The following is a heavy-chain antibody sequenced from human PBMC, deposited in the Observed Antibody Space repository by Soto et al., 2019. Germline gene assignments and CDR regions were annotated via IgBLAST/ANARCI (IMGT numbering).Heavy chain of an antibody. CDR1: GFDFYLYT. J-gene: IGHJ4*02. D-gene: IGHD1-1*01. Sequence: EVHLLESGGDLVRPGGSLRLSCVASGFDFYLYTMNWVRQAPGKGLEWVSGIYGNGAETFHADSVKGRFTISRDNTRNTVYQQMNSLRDEDTAVYYCAKDKQPDGIWDIDWWGQGTRVTVS. V-gene: IGHV3-23*01. CDR3: AKDKQPDGIWDIDW. CDR2: IYGNGAET.